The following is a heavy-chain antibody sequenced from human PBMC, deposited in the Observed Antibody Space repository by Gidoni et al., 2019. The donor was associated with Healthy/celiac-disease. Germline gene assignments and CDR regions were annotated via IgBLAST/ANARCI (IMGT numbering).Heavy chain of an antibody. CDR3: ARPGGGSSWILV. V-gene: IGHV4-39*01. CDR1: GGSISSSSYY. Sequence: QLQLQESGPGLVKPSETLSLTCTVPGGSISSSSYYWGWIRQPPGKGLEWIGSIYYSGSTYYNPSLKSRVTISVDTSKNQFSLKLSSVTAADTAVYYCARPGGGSSWILVWGQGTLVTVSS. J-gene: IGHJ4*02. CDR2: IYYSGST. D-gene: IGHD6-13*01.